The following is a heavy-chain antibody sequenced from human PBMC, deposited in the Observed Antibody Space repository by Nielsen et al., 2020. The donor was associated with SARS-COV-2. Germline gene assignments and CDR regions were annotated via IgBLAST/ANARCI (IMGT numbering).Heavy chain of an antibody. Sequence: SETLSLTCAVYGGSFSGYYWSWIRQPPGKGLEWIGEINHSGSTNYNPSLKSRVTISVDTSKNQFSLKLSSVTAADTAVYYCARALNWYSSSVENWFDPWGQGTLVTVSS. CDR1: GGSFSGYY. J-gene: IGHJ5*02. V-gene: IGHV4-34*01. D-gene: IGHD6-6*01. CDR2: INHSGST. CDR3: ARALNWYSSSVENWFDP.